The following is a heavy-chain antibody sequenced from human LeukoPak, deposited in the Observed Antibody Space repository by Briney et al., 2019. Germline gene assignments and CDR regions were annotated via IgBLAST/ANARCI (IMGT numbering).Heavy chain of an antibody. Sequence: GGSLRLSCAASGFTFSSYSMNWVRQAPGKGLEWVSSISGSSSYIYYADSVKGRFTISRDNAKNSLYLQMNSLRAEDTAVYYCAREGPGYCSGGSCYYRYYYYYYMDVWGKGTTVTVSS. D-gene: IGHD2-15*01. CDR3: AREGPGYCSGGSCYYRYYYYYYMDV. CDR1: GFTFSSYS. CDR2: ISGSSSYI. J-gene: IGHJ6*03. V-gene: IGHV3-21*01.